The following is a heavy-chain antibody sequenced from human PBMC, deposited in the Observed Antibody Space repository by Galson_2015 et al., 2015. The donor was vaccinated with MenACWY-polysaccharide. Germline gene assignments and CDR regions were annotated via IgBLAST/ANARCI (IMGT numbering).Heavy chain of an antibody. CDR3: ARGFCSGGTCLRWDDAFDF. Sequence: SLRLSCAASGFSISTYWMHWVRHVPGKGLMWVSRINSDGSSATYADSVRGRLTFSRGNAKNTVYLQLNSLRVEDTAVYYCARGFCSGGTCLRWDDAFDFRGQGTMVIVSS. D-gene: IGHD2-15*01. CDR1: GFSISTYW. CDR2: INSDGSSA. V-gene: IGHV3-74*03. J-gene: IGHJ3*01.